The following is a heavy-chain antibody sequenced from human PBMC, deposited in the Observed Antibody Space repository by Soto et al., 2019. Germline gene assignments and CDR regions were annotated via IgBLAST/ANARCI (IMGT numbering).Heavy chain of an antibody. Sequence: SETLSLTCTVSGGSIRASQWWSWVRQSPDKGLEWIGEIYHSGDTKYNPSLKSRVAMSVDESKNQFSLMLNSVTAADTAKYFCARDLAAVAGYFDSWGQGTQVTVSS. CDR3: ARDLAAVAGYFDS. CDR2: IYHSGDT. V-gene: IGHV4-4*02. J-gene: IGHJ4*02. D-gene: IGHD6-19*01. CDR1: GGSIRASQW.